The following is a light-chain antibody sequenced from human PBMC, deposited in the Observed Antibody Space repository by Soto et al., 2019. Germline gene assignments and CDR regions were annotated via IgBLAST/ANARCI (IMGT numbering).Light chain of an antibody. Sequence: DIQMTQSPSTLSGSVGDRVTITCRASQTISSWLAWYQQKPGKAPKLLIYKASTLKSGVPSRFSGSGSGTEFTLTISSLQPDDFATYYCQQRSNWPPTWTFGQGTKVEIK. CDR1: QTISSW. CDR3: QQRSNWPPTWT. V-gene: IGKV1-5*03. CDR2: KAS. J-gene: IGKJ1*01.